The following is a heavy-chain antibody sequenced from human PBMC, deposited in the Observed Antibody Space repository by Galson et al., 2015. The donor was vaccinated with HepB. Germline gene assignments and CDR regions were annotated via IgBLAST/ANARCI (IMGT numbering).Heavy chain of an antibody. Sequence: SLRLSCAASGFSFSSYTMNWVRQAPGKGLGWVSSISRSRNFIYYVDSVKGRFTISRDNAKNSLYLQMNSLRAEDTAVYYCARIFGELPNFDYWGQGTLVTVSS. J-gene: IGHJ4*02. CDR2: ISRSRNFI. D-gene: IGHD3-10*01. V-gene: IGHV3-21*01. CDR1: GFSFSSYT. CDR3: ARIFGELPNFDY.